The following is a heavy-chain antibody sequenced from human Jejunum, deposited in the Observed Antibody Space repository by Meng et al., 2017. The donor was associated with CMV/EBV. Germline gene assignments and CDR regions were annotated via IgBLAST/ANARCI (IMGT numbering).Heavy chain of an antibody. CDR1: GCTFSSYE. CDR2: ISSGSDII. CDR3: ARAGWAAIGY. V-gene: IGHV3-48*03. J-gene: IGHJ4*02. Sequence: CEASGCTFSSYEMTWVRQAPGKGLEWGSYISSGSDIIYYADSVKGRFTISRDNAKSSLYLQMNSLRAEDTALYYCARAGWAAIGYWGQGTVVTVSS. D-gene: IGHD2-2*01.